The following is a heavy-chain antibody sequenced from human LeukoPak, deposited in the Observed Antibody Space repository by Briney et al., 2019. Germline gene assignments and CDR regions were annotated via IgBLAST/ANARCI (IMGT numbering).Heavy chain of an antibody. V-gene: IGHV4-59*12. Sequence: SETLSLTCTVSGGSISGWYWSWIRQPPGKGLEWIGYIYGSGYTNYNPSLKSRVTMSIDTSKNQFSLKLSSVTAADTAVYYCARESWTVTGTLHAFDIWGQGTMVTVSS. D-gene: IGHD1-20*01. CDR2: IYGSGYT. J-gene: IGHJ3*02. CDR1: GGSISGWY. CDR3: ARESWTVTGTLHAFDI.